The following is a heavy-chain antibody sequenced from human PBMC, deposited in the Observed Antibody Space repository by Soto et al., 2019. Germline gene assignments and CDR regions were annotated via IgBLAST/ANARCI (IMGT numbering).Heavy chain of an antibody. D-gene: IGHD3-16*01. Sequence: QVQLQESGPGLVKPSQTLSLTCTVSGDSITSGVYYWSWIRQHPGKGLEWIGYIFYSGISYYNPSLLRRVTTSVDPPKNQFSLTRSSVPAADTAVYYCARDRIMRTFGAGSGECGIDSWGQGTLVTVSS. CDR1: GDSITSGVYY. J-gene: IGHJ4*02. CDR3: ARDRIMRTFGAGSGECGIDS. CDR2: IFYSGIS. V-gene: IGHV4-31*03.